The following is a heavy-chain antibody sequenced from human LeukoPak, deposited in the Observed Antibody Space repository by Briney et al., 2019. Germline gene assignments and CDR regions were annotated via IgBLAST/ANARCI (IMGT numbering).Heavy chain of an antibody. J-gene: IGHJ4*02. V-gene: IGHV3-23*01. Sequence: GGSLRLSCAASGFTFSTYAMSWVRQAAGKGLEWVSLISGSGGGTYYADSVKGRFTISRDNSKNTLYLQMNSLRAEDTAVYYCAKYRDSGYDSLDYWGQGTLVTVSS. CDR2: ISGSGGGT. D-gene: IGHD5-12*01. CDR3: AKYRDSGYDSLDY. CDR1: GFTFSTYA.